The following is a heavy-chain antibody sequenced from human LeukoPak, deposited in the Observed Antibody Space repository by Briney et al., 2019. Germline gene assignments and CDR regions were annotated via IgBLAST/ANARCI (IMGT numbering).Heavy chain of an antibody. D-gene: IGHD5-18*01. CDR2: IYSGGST. V-gene: IGHV3-53*01. CDR3: TTIDTAMVEDY. CDR1: GFTVSSNY. Sequence: PGGSLRLSCAASGFTVSSNYMSWVRQAPGKGLEWVSVIYSGGSTYYADSVKGRFTISRDNSKNTLYLQMNSLKTEDTAVYYCTTIDTAMVEDYWGQGTLVTVSS. J-gene: IGHJ4*02.